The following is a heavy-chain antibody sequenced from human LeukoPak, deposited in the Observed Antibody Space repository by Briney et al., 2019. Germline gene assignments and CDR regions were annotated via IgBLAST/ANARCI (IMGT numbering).Heavy chain of an antibody. J-gene: IGHJ4*02. Sequence: GGSLRLSCAASGFTFSSYAMHWVRQAPGKGLEWVAVISHDGSNKYYADSVKGRFTISRDNSKNTLYLQMNSLRAEDTAVYYCASGTRARGIAVAVSTLYYWGQGTLVTVSS. CDR3: ASGTRARGIAVAVSTLYY. D-gene: IGHD6-19*01. CDR2: ISHDGSNK. V-gene: IGHV3-30-3*01. CDR1: GFTFSSYA.